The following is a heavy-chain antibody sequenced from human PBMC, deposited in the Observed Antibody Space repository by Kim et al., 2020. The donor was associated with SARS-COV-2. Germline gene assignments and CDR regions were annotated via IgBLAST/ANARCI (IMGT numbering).Heavy chain of an antibody. J-gene: IGHJ4*02. D-gene: IGHD6-6*01. CDR1: GFTFSSYA. V-gene: IGHV3-30-3*01. CDR3: ARDGYSSSQRGFDY. CDR2: ISYDGSNK. Sequence: GGSLRLSCAASGFTFSSYAMHWVRQAPGKGLEWVAVISYDGSNKYYADSVKGRFTISRDNSKNTLYLQMNSLRAEDTAVYYCARDGYSSSQRGFDYWGQGTLVTVSS.